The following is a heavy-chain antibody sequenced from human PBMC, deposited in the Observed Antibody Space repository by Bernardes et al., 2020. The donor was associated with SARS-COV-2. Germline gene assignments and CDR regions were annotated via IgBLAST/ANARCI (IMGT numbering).Heavy chain of an antibody. J-gene: IGHJ3*02. CDR3: AREAYSGSSEGAFDM. D-gene: IGHD1-26*01. Sequence: SETLPLTCAVSNYSITTAYFWAWIRQPPEKGLEWIGSVDHSGSTDYNPSLKSRVTISADTSKNHFSLKLTSVTAADTAVYYCAREAYSGSSEGAFDMWGQGTWVTVSS. CDR2: VDHSGST. CDR1: NYSITTAYF. V-gene: IGHV4-38-2*02.